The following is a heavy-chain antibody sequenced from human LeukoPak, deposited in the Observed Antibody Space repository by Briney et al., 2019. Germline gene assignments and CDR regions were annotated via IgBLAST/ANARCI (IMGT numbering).Heavy chain of an antibody. CDR1: GGTFSSYA. J-gene: IGHJ4*02. CDR3: ASTYYDFWSGPRGDFDY. V-gene: IGHV1-69*05. Sequence: SVKVSCKASGGTFSSYAISWVRQAPGQGLDWMGGIIPIFGTANYAQKFQGRVTITTDESTSTAYMELSSLRSEDTAVYYCASTYYDFWSGPRGDFDYWGQGTLVTVSS. D-gene: IGHD3-3*01. CDR2: IIPIFGTA.